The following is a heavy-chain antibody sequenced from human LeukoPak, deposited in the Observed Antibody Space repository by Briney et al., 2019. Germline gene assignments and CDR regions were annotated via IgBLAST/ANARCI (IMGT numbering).Heavy chain of an antibody. D-gene: IGHD1-26*01. J-gene: IGHJ3*02. CDR1: GYTFTSSG. CDR2: ISAYNGKT. Sequence: GASVKVSCKASGYTFTSSGISGVRQAPGKGLEWLGWISAYNGKTNYAQKLQGRVTMTTDTSTSTANMERRSTRSDDTAWNNCASGIVGAPYDAFYIWGQGAMVTVSS. V-gene: IGHV1-18*01. CDR3: ASGIVGAPYDAFYI.